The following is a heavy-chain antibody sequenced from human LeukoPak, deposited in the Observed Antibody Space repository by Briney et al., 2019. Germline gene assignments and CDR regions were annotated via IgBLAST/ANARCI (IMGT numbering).Heavy chain of an antibody. Sequence: SETLSLTCAVSGYSISSGYYWGWIRQPPGKGLEWIGSIYHSGSTYNNPSLKSRVTISVDTSKNQFSLKLSSVTAADTAVYYCARHDQGFWSGYPYYYYYYMDVWGKGTTVTVSS. CDR2: IYHSGST. J-gene: IGHJ6*03. D-gene: IGHD3-3*01. CDR3: ARHDQGFWSGYPYYYYYYMDV. V-gene: IGHV4-38-2*01. CDR1: GYSISSGYY.